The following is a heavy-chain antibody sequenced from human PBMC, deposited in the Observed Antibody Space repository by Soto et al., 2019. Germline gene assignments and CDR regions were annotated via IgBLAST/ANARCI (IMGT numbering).Heavy chain of an antibody. CDR2: IIPIFGTA. J-gene: IGHJ6*02. Sequence: ASVKVSCKASGGTFRSYAISWLRQAPGQGLEWMGGIIPIFGTANYAQKFQGRVTITADESTSTAYMELSSLRSEDTAVYYCARSSSRRNGTTRAYYYYGMDVWGQGTTDTVSS. CDR1: GGTFRSYA. D-gene: IGHD1-7*01. CDR3: ARSSSRRNGTTRAYYYYGMDV. V-gene: IGHV1-69*13.